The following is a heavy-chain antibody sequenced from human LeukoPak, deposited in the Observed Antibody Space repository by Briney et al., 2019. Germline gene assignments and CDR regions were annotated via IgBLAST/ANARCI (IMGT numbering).Heavy chain of an antibody. J-gene: IGHJ5*02. D-gene: IGHD6-13*01. CDR2: IYYSGSA. V-gene: IGHV4-39*07. Sequence: SETLSLTCTVSGGSISSSSYYWGWIRQPPGKGLEWIGSIYYSGSAYYNPSLKSRVTISVDTSKNQFSLKLSSVTAADKAVYYCARDAAGTCWFDPWGQGTLVTVSS. CDR3: ARDAAGTCWFDP. CDR1: GGSISSSSYY.